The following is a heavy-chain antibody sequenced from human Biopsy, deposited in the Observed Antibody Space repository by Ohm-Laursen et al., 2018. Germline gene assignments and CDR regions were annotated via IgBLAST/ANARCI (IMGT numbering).Heavy chain of an antibody. CDR1: GLIFSDYY. CDR3: ARGKYKGLSARLPRPFPLNLNF. J-gene: IGHJ6*02. Sequence: SLRLSCSASGLIFSDYYMSWIRQAPGKGLEWIAYISARDGVVYYADSVKGRFTISRDNTNNSLYLQMTSLRPEDTAVFYCARGKYKGLSARLPRPFPLNLNFRGPGTTVTVPS. CDR2: ISARDGVV. V-gene: IGHV3-11*01. D-gene: IGHD2/OR15-2a*01.